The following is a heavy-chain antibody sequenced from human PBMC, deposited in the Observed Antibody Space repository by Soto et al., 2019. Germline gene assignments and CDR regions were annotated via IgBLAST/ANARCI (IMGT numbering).Heavy chain of an antibody. J-gene: IGHJ4*01. CDR2: IHNDGSTT. D-gene: IGHD1-7*01. V-gene: IGHV3-74*01. CDR3: ARDNWNSY. Sequence: GGSLRLSCAASGFTFSSYWMHWVRQAPGKGLMWVSRIHNDGSTTRYADSVKGRFTISRDNAKNTLYLQMSSLRVEDTDVYYCARDNWNSYWGQGTLVTVSS. CDR1: GFTFSSYW.